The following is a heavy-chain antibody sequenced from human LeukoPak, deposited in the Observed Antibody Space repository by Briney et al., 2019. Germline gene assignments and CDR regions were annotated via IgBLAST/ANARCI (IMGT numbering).Heavy chain of an antibody. Sequence: ASVKVSCKASGYTFTSYDINWVQQATGQGLEWMGWMNPNSGNTGYAQKFQGRVTMTRNTSISTAYMELSSLRSEDTAVYYCARGSITMVRGASYYYYGMDVWGQGTTVTVSS. CDR3: ARGSITMVRGASYYYYGMDV. CDR1: GYTFTSYD. V-gene: IGHV1-8*01. D-gene: IGHD3-10*01. CDR2: MNPNSGNT. J-gene: IGHJ6*02.